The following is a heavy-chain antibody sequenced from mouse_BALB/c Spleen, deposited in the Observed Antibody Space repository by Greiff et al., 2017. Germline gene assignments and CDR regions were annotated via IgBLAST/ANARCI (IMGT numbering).Heavy chain of an antibody. CDR3: ARWNYYGSSYGVAY. CDR2: ILPGSGST. J-gene: IGHJ3*01. Sequence: VQLQQSGAELMKPGASVKISCKATGYTFSSYWIEWVKQRPGHGLEWIGEILPGSGSTNYNEKFKGKATFTADTSSNTAYMQLSSLTSEDSAVYYCARWNYYGSSYGVAYWGQGTLVTVSA. CDR1: GYTFSSYW. D-gene: IGHD1-1*01. V-gene: IGHV1-9*01.